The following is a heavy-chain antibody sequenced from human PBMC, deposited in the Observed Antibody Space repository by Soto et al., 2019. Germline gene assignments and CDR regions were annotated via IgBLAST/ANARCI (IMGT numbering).Heavy chain of an antibody. CDR2: IIPILGIA. Sequence: QVQLVQSGAEVKKPGSSVKVSCKASGGTFSSYTISWVRQAPGQGLEWMGRIIPILGIANYAQKFQGRVTITADKSTSTAYMELRSLRSEDTAVYYCARGTVTTSPYYFDYWGQGTLVTVSS. CDR1: GGTFSSYT. V-gene: IGHV1-69*02. D-gene: IGHD4-17*01. J-gene: IGHJ4*02. CDR3: ARGTVTTSPYYFDY.